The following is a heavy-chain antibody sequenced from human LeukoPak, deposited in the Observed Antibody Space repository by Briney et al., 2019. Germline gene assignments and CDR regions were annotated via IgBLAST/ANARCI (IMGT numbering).Heavy chain of an antibody. CDR1: GFTFSGSA. CDR3: TTRAEWLDY. V-gene: IGHV3-73*01. CDR2: IRSKANSYAT. D-gene: IGHD3-3*01. Sequence: QPGGSLRLSCAASGFTFSGSAMHWVRQASGKGLEWVGRIRSKANSYATAHAASVKGRFTISRDDSKNTAYLQMNSLKTEDTAVYYCTTRAEWLDYWGQGTLVTVSS. J-gene: IGHJ4*02.